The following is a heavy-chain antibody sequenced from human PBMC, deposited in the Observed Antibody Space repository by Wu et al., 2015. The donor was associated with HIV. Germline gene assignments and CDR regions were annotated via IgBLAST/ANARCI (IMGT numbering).Heavy chain of an antibody. CDR2: ISAYDGNT. V-gene: IGHV1-18*01. CDR1: GYTFTSYG. Sequence: QPQLEQSGTEVKKSGASVTVACKSAGYTFTSYGISWVRQAPGQGLEWMGWISAYDGNTNYAQNLQGRVTMTTDTSTSTACMELRSLRSDDTAVYYCARDQQWPTTYYYYYGMDVWGRRDQRSPSP. J-gene: IGHJ6*02. CDR3: ARDQQWPTTYYYYYGMDV. D-gene: IGHD6-19*01.